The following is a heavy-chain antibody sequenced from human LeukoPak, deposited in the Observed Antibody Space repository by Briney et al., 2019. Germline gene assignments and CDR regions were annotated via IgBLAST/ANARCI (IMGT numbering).Heavy chain of an antibody. V-gene: IGHV4-39*01. CDR1: GGSISSSSYY. Sequence: PSETLSLTCTVSGGSISSSSYYWGWIRQPPGKGLEWIGSIYYSGSTYYNPSLKSRVTISVDTSKNQFSLKLSSVTAADTAVYYCARGGPYQLLFPVPAYYYYMDVWGKGTTVTVSS. CDR3: ARGGPYQLLFPVPAYYYYMDV. D-gene: IGHD2-2*01. CDR2: IYYSGST. J-gene: IGHJ6*03.